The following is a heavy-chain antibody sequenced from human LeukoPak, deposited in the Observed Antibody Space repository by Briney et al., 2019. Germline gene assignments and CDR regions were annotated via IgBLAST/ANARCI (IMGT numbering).Heavy chain of an antibody. V-gene: IGHV1-69*13. J-gene: IGHJ5*02. Sequence: GASVKVSCKASGRTFSSYAISWVRQAPGQGLEWMGGIIPIFGTANYAQKFQGRVTITADESTSTAYMELSSLRSEDTAVYYCAREPHGPLVPAALLESWFDPWGQGTLVTVSS. CDR1: GRTFSSYA. CDR3: AREPHGPLVPAALLESWFDP. CDR2: IIPIFGTA. D-gene: IGHD2-2*01.